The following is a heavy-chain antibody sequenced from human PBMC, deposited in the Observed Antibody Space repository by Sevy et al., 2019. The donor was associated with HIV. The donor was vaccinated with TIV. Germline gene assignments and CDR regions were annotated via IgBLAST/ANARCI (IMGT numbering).Heavy chain of an antibody. CDR3: AKDKGTAMVNGLDY. V-gene: IGHV3-9*01. Sequence: GGSLRLSCAASGFTFDDYAVHWVRQAPGRGLEWVSGIGWNSGFIGYADSVKGRFTISRDNAKNSLYLQTNSLRAEDTALYYCAKDKGTAMVNGLDYWGQGTLVTVSS. D-gene: IGHD5-18*01. J-gene: IGHJ4*02. CDR1: GFTFDDYA. CDR2: IGWNSGFI.